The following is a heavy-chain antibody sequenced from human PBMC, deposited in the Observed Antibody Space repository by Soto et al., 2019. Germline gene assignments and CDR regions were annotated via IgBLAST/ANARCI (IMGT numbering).Heavy chain of an antibody. D-gene: IGHD3-10*01. J-gene: IGHJ6*02. V-gene: IGHV3-30*18. Sequence: GGSLRLSCAASGFTFSSYGMHWVRQAPGKGLEWVAVISYDGSNKYYADSVKGRFTISRDNSKNTLYLQMNSLRAEDTAVYYCAKDGRLYYYAPHGMDVWCQGTTGTVSS. CDR1: GFTFSSYG. CDR2: ISYDGSNK. CDR3: AKDGRLYYYAPHGMDV.